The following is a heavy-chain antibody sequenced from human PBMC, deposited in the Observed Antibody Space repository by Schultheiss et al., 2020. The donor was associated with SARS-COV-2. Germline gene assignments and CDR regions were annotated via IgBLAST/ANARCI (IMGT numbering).Heavy chain of an antibody. Sequence: SETLSLTCTVSGGSISSGGYYWSWIRQHPGKGLEWIGYIYYSGSTYYNPSLKSLVTMSVDTSKNQFSLKLSSVTAADTAVYYCARVGPYYYGMDVWGQGTTVTVSS. J-gene: IGHJ6*02. CDR2: IYYSGST. CDR1: GGSISSGGYY. CDR3: ARVGPYYYGMDV. V-gene: IGHV4-31*01.